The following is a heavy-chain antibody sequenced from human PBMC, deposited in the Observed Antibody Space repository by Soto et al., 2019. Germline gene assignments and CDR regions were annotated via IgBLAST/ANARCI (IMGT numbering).Heavy chain of an antibody. CDR1: GFTFRSYW. J-gene: IGHJ6*03. Sequence: QLVESGGGLVQPGGSLRLSCAASGFTFRSYWMSWVRQAPGKGLEWVANIKQDGSEEYYVDSVRGRFTISRDNAKNSVYLEMNSLRAEDTAVYYCARYYSNFYYYIDVWGKGTTVTVSS. V-gene: IGHV3-7*01. CDR3: ARYYSNFYYYIDV. D-gene: IGHD4-4*01. CDR2: IKQDGSEE.